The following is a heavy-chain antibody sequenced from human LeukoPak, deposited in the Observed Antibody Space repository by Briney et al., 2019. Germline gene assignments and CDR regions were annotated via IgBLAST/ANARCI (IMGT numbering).Heavy chain of an antibody. CDR1: GGSISGYF. Sequence: SETLSLTSPVPGGSISGYFWSWIRHPPPKGLEWIGYIHYSGSTKYNPSLKSRVTISLDTSKEQFSLKLTSVTAADTAVYYCTRYGSKDYYPYDSWGQGTLVTVSS. D-gene: IGHD3-10*01. J-gene: IGHJ4*02. CDR3: TRYGSKDYYPYDS. CDR2: IHYSGST. V-gene: IGHV4-59*08.